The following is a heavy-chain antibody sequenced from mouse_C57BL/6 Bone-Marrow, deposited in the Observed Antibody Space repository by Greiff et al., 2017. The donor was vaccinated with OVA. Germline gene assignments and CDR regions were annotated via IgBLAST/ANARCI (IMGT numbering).Heavy chain of an antibody. CDR3: EIFITTVDGFAY. J-gene: IGHJ3*01. CDR1: GYTFTSYW. V-gene: IGHV1-55*01. D-gene: IGHD1-1*01. Sequence: QVHVKQPGAELVKPGASVKLSCKASGYTFTSYWITWVKRRPGQGLEWMGDIYPGSGSTNYNEKFKSKATLTVDTSSSTAYMQLSSLTSEDSAVYYCEIFITTVDGFAYWGQGTLVTVSA. CDR2: IYPGSGST.